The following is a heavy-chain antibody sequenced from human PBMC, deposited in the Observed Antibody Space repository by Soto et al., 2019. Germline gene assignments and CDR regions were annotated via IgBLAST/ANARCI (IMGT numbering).Heavy chain of an antibody. CDR2: IIPIFGTA. D-gene: IGHD6-6*01. V-gene: IGHV1-69*13. Sequence: SVKVSCKASGGTFSSYAISWVRQAPGQGREWMGGIIPIFGTANYAQKFQGRVTITADESTSTAYMELSSLRSEDTAVYYCAAQEGEQLAPYYYYYGMDVWGQGXTVTIYS. J-gene: IGHJ6*02. CDR3: AAQEGEQLAPYYYYYGMDV. CDR1: GGTFSSYA.